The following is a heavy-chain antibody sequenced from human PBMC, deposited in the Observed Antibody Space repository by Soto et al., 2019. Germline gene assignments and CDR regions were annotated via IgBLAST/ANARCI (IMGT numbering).Heavy chain of an antibody. CDR1: GGSISSYY. Sequence: SETLSLTCTVSGGSISSYYWSWIRQPPGKGLEWIGYIYYRGSTNYNPSLKSRVTMPVDTSKNQFPPKLGSVTPADTAVYYCARVQSHYCTSGVCYILGWFDPWGQGTLVTVSS. CDR2: IYYRGST. J-gene: IGHJ5*02. D-gene: IGHD2-8*01. V-gene: IGHV4-59*01. CDR3: ARVQSHYCTSGVCYILGWFDP.